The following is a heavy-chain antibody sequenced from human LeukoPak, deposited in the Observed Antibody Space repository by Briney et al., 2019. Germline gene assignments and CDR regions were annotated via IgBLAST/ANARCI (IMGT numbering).Heavy chain of an antibody. D-gene: IGHD4-11*01. V-gene: IGHV3-53*01. CDR2: IYSGGST. Sequence: GGSLRLSCAASGFTVSSNYMSWVRQAPGKGLEWVSVIYSGGSTYYADSVKGRFTISRDNSKNTLYLQMNSLRAEDTDVYYCARDRTVTTRGNYYYYGMDVWGQGTTVTVSS. CDR1: GFTVSSNY. CDR3: ARDRTVTTRGNYYYYGMDV. J-gene: IGHJ6*02.